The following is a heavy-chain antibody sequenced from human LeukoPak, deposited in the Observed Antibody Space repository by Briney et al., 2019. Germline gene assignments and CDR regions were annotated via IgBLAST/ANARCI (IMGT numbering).Heavy chain of an antibody. Sequence: GGSLRLSCAASGFTFSSFAMSWVRQAPGKGLEGVSAISGSGGSTYSADSVKGRFPISRDNSKNTLYLQMNSLRAEDTAVHYCAKEERWLQTPFDYWGQGTLVTVSS. J-gene: IGHJ4*02. V-gene: IGHV3-23*01. CDR2: ISGSGGST. D-gene: IGHD5-24*01. CDR1: GFTFSSFA. CDR3: AKEERWLQTPFDY.